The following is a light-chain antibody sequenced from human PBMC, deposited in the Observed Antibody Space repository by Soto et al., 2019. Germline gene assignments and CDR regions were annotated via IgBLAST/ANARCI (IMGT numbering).Light chain of an antibody. Sequence: DIQMTQSPSTLSASVGDRVTITCRASQSISSWLAWYQQKPGKAPKLLIYKASSLESGVPSRFSGSGSGTNFPLPITSLHPDVFEIYSRKKKNGMGYILGQGT. CDR2: KAS. CDR3: KKKNGMGYI. J-gene: IGKJ2*01. V-gene: IGKV1-5*03. CDR1: QSISSW.